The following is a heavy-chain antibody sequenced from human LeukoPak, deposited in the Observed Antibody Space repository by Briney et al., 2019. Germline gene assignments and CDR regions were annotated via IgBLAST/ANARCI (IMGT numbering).Heavy chain of an antibody. CDR3: AQVSVDSSGYYPWYFDY. CDR2: IGPSSSNI. CDR1: GFTFSTST. J-gene: IGHJ4*02. D-gene: IGHD3-22*01. V-gene: IGHV3-21*01. Sequence: GGSLRLSCAASGFTFSTSTMNWVRQAPGQGLEWVSSIGPSSSNIYYTDSVRGRFTISRDNAKNSLYLQMNSLRAEDTAVYYCAQVSVDSSGYYPWYFDYWGQGTLVTVSS.